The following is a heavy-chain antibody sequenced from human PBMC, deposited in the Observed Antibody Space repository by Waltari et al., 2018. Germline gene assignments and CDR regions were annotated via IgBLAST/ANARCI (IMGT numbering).Heavy chain of an antibody. CDR2: ISWNSGSI. J-gene: IGHJ6*02. V-gene: IGHV3-9*01. Sequence: EVQLVESGGGLVQPGRSLRLSCAASGFTFDDYAMHWVRQAPGKGQGWVSGISWNSGSIGYGDSVKGRFTISRDNAKNSLYLQMNSLRAEDTALYYCAKDKGVWSAVGDYYYYGMDVWGQGTTVTVSS. CDR3: AKDKGVWSAVGDYYYYGMDV. D-gene: IGHD3-3*01. CDR1: GFTFDDYA.